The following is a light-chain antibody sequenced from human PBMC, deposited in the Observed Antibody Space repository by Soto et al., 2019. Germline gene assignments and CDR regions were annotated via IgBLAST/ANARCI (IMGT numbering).Light chain of an antibody. CDR1: QGIGGY. J-gene: IGKJ4*01. CDR2: AAS. Sequence: DIQMTQSPSSLSASLGDRVTITCRASQGIGGYLAWFQQKPGKVPKLLIYAASTLQSGVPSRFSGGGSGTDFTLTISSLQPEDVATYYCQKYNSAPLTFGRGTKVEIK. V-gene: IGKV1-27*01. CDR3: QKYNSAPLT.